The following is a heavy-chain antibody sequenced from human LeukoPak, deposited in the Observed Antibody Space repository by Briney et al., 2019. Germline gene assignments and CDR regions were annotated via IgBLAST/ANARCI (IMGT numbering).Heavy chain of an antibody. Sequence: SETLSLTCTVSGGSISSHYWSWIRQPPGKGLEWIGYIYYSGSTNYNPSLKSRVTISVDTSKNQFSLKLSSVTAADTAVYYCARLVGATDWFDPWGQGTLVTVSS. V-gene: IGHV4-59*11. D-gene: IGHD1-26*01. CDR1: GGSISSHY. CDR2: IYYSGST. CDR3: ARLVGATDWFDP. J-gene: IGHJ5*02.